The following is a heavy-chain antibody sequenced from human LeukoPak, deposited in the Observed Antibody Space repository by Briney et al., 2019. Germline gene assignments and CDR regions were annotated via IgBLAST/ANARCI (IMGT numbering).Heavy chain of an antibody. CDR1: GGSISSYY. D-gene: IGHD3-10*01. Sequence: SETLSLTCTVSGGSISSYYWSWIRQPPGKGLEWIGYIYYSGSTNYNPSLKSRVTISVDTSKNQFSLKLSSVTAADTAVYYCARIVRFGEFQFDYWGQGTLVTVSS. V-gene: IGHV4-59*01. CDR2: IYYSGST. CDR3: ARIVRFGEFQFDY. J-gene: IGHJ4*02.